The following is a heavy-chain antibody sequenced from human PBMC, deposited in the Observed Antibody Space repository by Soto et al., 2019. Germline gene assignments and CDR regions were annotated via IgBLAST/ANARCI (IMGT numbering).Heavy chain of an antibody. Sequence: QVQLVQSGAEVKKPGASVKVSCKASGYTFTGYYMHWVRQAPGQGLEWMGWINPNSGGTNYAQKFQGWVTMTRDTSLSTAYMELSRLRSDDTAVYYCARGGLLWFGEPLLFYYYYGMDVWGQGTTVTVSS. CDR3: ARGGLLWFGEPLLFYYYYGMDV. CDR1: GYTFTGYY. J-gene: IGHJ6*02. V-gene: IGHV1-2*04. D-gene: IGHD3-10*01. CDR2: INPNSGGT.